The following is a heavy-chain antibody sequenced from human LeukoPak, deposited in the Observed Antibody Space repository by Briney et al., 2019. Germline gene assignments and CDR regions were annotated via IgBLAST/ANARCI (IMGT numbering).Heavy chain of an antibody. V-gene: IGHV3-11*01. CDR3: AGTYSNYVDDWFDP. CDR2: TSSSGSTI. CDR1: GFTFSDYY. J-gene: IGHJ5*02. D-gene: IGHD4-11*01. Sequence: GGSLRLSCAASGFTFSDYYMSWIRQAPGKGLEWVSYTSSSGSTIYYADSVKGRFTISRDNAKNSLYLQMNSLRAEDTAVYYCAGTYSNYVDDWFDPWGQGTLVTVSS.